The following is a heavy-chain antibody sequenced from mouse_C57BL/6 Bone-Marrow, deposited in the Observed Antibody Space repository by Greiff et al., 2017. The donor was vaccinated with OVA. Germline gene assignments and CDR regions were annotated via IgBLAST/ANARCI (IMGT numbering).Heavy chain of an antibody. CDR2: IDHSDSYT. Sequence: QVQLQQSGAELVRPGTSVKLSCKASGYTFTSYWMHWVKQRPGQGLEWIGVIDHSDSYTNYNQKFKGKAPLTVDTSSSTAYMQLSSLTYEDAAVYYCARSHYYYGSAYWYFDVWGTGTTVTVSS. D-gene: IGHD1-1*01. J-gene: IGHJ1*03. CDR3: ARSHYYYGSAYWYFDV. CDR1: GYTFTSYW. V-gene: IGHV1-59*01.